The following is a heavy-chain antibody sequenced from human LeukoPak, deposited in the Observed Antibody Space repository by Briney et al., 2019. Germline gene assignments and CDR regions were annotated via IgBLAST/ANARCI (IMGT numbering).Heavy chain of an antibody. J-gene: IGHJ5*02. Sequence: PSETLSLTCTVSGDSISSGHYFWSWIRQPAGKGLEWIGRFYTSGTTDYKPTLKSRVTMSVDTSKNLFSLKLTSVTAADTAVYYCARAASRSNTWFDPWGQGALVTVSS. CDR2: FYTSGTT. V-gene: IGHV4-61*02. CDR1: GDSISSGHYF. CDR3: ARAASRSNTWFDP. D-gene: IGHD2-15*01.